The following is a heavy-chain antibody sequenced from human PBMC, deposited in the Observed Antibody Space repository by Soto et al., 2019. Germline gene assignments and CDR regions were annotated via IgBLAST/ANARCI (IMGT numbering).Heavy chain of an antibody. Sequence: ASVKVSCKASGYTFTGYYMHWVRQAPGQGLEWMGWINPNSGGTNYAQKFQGRVTMTRDTSISTAYMELSRLRSDDTAVYYCAREPYYYDSSGCENWGQGTLATVSS. J-gene: IGHJ1*01. D-gene: IGHD3-22*01. CDR2: INPNSGGT. CDR3: AREPYYYDSSGCEN. CDR1: GYTFTGYY. V-gene: IGHV1-2*02.